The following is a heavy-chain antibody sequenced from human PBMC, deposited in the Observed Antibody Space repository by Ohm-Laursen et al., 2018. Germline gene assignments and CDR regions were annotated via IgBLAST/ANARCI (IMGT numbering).Heavy chain of an antibody. CDR3: AKDMDRSGRIVVFDY. CDR1: GFTFDDYA. D-gene: IGHD3-22*01. V-gene: IGHV3-9*01. Sequence: SLRLSCAASGFTFDDYAMHWVRQAPGKGLEWVSGISWNSVNIGYADSVAGRFTISRDNAKNSLYLQMNSLRAEDTALYYCAKDMDRSGRIVVFDYWGQGTPVTVSS. CDR2: ISWNSVNI. J-gene: IGHJ4*02.